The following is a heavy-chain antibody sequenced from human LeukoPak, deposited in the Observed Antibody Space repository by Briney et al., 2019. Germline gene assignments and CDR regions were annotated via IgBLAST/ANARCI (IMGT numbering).Heavy chain of an antibody. CDR1: GYTFTGYY. V-gene: IGHV1-2*02. Sequence: GASVKVSCKASGYTFTGYYIHWVRQAPGQGLEWMGWINPNSGDTNYAQSFQGRVTMTRDTSSSTAHMELRRLRSDDTAVYYCARGDCSVSGCHGGNWFDPWGQGTLVTVSS. CDR3: ARGDCSVSGCHGGNWFDP. D-gene: IGHD2-15*01. CDR2: INPNSGDT. J-gene: IGHJ5*02.